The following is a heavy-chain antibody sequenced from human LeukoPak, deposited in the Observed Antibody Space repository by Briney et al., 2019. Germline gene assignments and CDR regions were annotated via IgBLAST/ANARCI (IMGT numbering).Heavy chain of an antibody. CDR2: IYYSGST. CDR3: ARRLFGYSSSWYNWFDP. CDR1: GGSISISSYY. Sequence: PSQTLSLTRTVSGGSISISSYYWGSIRQPPGKGLEWTGSIYYSGSTYYNPSLKSRVTISVDTSKNQFSLKLSSVAAADRAVYYCARRLFGYSSSWYNWFDPWGQGTLVTVSS. V-gene: IGHV4-39*01. J-gene: IGHJ5*02. D-gene: IGHD6-13*01.